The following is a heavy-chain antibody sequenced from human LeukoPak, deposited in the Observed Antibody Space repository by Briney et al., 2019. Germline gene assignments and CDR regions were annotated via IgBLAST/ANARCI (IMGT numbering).Heavy chain of an antibody. V-gene: IGHV3-30*04. CDR3: ARRAGAYSHPYDY. Sequence: GGSLRLSCAASGFTFSSYAMHWVRQAPGKGLEWVAVISYDGSNKYYADSVKGRFTISRDNSKNTLYLQMNSLRAEDTAVYYCARRAGAYSHPYDYWGQGNLVTVSS. J-gene: IGHJ4*02. CDR2: ISYDGSNK. D-gene: IGHD4/OR15-4a*01. CDR1: GFTFSSYA.